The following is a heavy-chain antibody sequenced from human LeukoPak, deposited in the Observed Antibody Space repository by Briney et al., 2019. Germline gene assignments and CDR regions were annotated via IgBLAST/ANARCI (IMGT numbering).Heavy chain of an antibody. D-gene: IGHD2-2*01. CDR3: AKDLKDLDCGSTSCYFLAQDEGGY. CDR1: GFTFSSYA. V-gene: IGHV3-23*01. Sequence: PGGSLRLSCAASGFTFSSYAMSWVRQAPGKGLEWVSAISGSGGSTYYADSVKGRFTISRDNSKNTLYLQMNSLRAEDTAVYYCAKDLKDLDCGSTSCYFLAQDEGGYWGQGTLVTVSS. CDR2: ISGSGGST. J-gene: IGHJ4*02.